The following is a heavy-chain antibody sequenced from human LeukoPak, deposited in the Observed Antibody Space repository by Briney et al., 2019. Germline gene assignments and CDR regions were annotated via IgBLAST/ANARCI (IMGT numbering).Heavy chain of an antibody. CDR2: ISPYNGNT. J-gene: IGHJ4*02. D-gene: IGHD6-13*01. CDR3: AKDLEQQLVGVSPPDY. CDR1: GYTFINHC. V-gene: IGHV1-18*01. Sequence: ASVNVSCKASGYTFINHCITWVRQAPGQGLEWMGWISPYNGNTNYAQKIQGRVTMTTDTSTTTAYMEVRSLRSDDTAVYYCAKDLEQQLVGVSPPDYWGQGTLVTVSS.